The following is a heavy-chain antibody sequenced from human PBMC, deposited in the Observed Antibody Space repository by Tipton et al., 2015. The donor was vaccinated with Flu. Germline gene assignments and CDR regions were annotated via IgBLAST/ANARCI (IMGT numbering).Heavy chain of an antibody. Sequence: SLRLSCAASGFTFSSYSMNWVRQAPGKGLEWVSSISSSSSYIYYADSVKCRFTISRDNAKNSLYLQMNSLRAEDTAVYYCARASRVRYFDWLSDYYYGMDVWGQGTTVTVSS. J-gene: IGHJ6*02. CDR1: GFTFSSYS. CDR2: ISSSSSYI. D-gene: IGHD3-9*01. V-gene: IGHV3-21*01. CDR3: ARASRVRYFDWLSDYYYGMDV.